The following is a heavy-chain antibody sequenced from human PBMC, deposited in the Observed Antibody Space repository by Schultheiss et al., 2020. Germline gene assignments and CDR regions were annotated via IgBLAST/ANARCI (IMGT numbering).Heavy chain of an antibody. Sequence: GGSLRLSCAASGFTFSSYSMNWVRQAPGKGLEWVSYISSRSSSIDYADSVKGRFTISRDNSKKTLYLQMNSLRAEDTAVYYCAKVRKSVGATTDFDYWGQGTLVTVSS. CDR3: AKVRKSVGATTDFDY. D-gene: IGHD1-26*01. J-gene: IGHJ4*02. V-gene: IGHV3-48*01. CDR1: GFTFSSYS. CDR2: ISSRSSSI.